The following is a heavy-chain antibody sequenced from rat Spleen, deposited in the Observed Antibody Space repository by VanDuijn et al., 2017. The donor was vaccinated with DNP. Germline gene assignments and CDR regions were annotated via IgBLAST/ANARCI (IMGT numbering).Heavy chain of an antibody. D-gene: IGHD1-12*02. CDR3: TRETTKMVVGFFDY. J-gene: IGHJ2*01. V-gene: IGHV2-19*01. CDR1: GFSLTDYT. Sequence: QVQLRGSGPGLVQPSQTLSLTCTVSGFSLTDYTVHWVRQPPGKGLEWMGRIRTNGITDYNAALKSRLSISRDTSKSQVFLKLNSLQTEDTAIYFCTRETTKMVVGFFDYWGQGVMVTVSS. CDR2: IRTNGIT.